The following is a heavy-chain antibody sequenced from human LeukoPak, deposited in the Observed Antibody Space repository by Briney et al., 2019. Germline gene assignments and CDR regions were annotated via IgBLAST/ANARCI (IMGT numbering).Heavy chain of an antibody. V-gene: IGHV3-74*03. J-gene: IGHJ4*02. D-gene: IGHD6-19*01. CDR1: GFTFSNSW. CDR2: IKSDGSYI. Sequence: QPGGSLRLSCAASGFTFSNSWMHWVRQGPGKGPVWVSRIKSDGSYITYADSVKGRFIISRDNAENMLYLQMNSLRVDDTAVYYCATGDSGWYNYWGQGTLVTVSA. CDR3: ATGDSGWYNY.